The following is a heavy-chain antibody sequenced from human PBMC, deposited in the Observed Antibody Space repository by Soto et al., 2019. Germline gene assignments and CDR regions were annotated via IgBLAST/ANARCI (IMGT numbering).Heavy chain of an antibody. Sequence: QVQLVQSGGEVKKPGASVKVSCKASGYTFTIYGINWVRQAPGQGLGWMGWNSSDNGNTNYTQKLQGRVTMTTDTPTSTAYMELRSLRSDDTAVYYCARALGYSGYAGMDVWGQGTTVTVSS. CDR2: NSSDNGNT. V-gene: IGHV1-18*01. CDR1: GYTFTIYG. CDR3: ARALGYSGYAGMDV. J-gene: IGHJ6*02. D-gene: IGHD5-12*01.